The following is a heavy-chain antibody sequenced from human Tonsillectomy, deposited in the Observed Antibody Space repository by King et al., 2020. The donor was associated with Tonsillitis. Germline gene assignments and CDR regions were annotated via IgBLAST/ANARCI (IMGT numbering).Heavy chain of an antibody. CDR3: AKDLIDFYDSSGYFAY. CDR2: ISYDGSNK. Sequence: VQLVESGGGVVQPGRSLRLSCAASGFTFSTFDMHWVRQAPGKGLEWVAVISYDGSNKYYVDSVKGRFTISRDNSKITLYLQINSLRAEDTAVYFCAKDLIDFYDSSGYFAYWGQGTLVTVSS. D-gene: IGHD3-22*01. V-gene: IGHV3-30*18. J-gene: IGHJ4*02. CDR1: GFTFSTFD.